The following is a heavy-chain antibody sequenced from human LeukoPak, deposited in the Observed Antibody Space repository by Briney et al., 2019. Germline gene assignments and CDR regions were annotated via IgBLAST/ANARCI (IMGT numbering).Heavy chain of an antibody. J-gene: IGHJ5*02. D-gene: IGHD3-10*01. CDR1: GASVSGSNYY. CDR2: IYSSGST. V-gene: IGHV4-39*01. Sequence: PSETLSLTCAVSGASVSGSNYYWGWIRQPPGKGLEWIGNIYSSGSTYYNASLQSRVTISIDTSKNQFSLKLSSVTAADTAVYYCARQGGLGILWFGELSSFDPWGQGTLVTVSS. CDR3: ARQGGLGILWFGELSSFDP.